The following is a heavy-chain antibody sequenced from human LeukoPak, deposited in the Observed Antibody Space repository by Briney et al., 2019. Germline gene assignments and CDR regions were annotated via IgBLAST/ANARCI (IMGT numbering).Heavy chain of an antibody. J-gene: IGHJ3*02. CDR2: IYYSGST. V-gene: IGHV4-59*08. Sequence: SETLSLTCTVSGGSISSYYWSWIRQPPGKGLEWIGYIYYSGSTNYNPSLKSRVTISVDTSKNQFSLKLSSVTAADTAVYYCARASYVIDDAFDIWGQGTMVTVSS. CDR3: ARASYVIDDAFDI. D-gene: IGHD1-26*01. CDR1: GGSISSYY.